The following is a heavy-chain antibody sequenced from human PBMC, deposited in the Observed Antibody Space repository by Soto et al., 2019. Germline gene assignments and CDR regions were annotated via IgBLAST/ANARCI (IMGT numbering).Heavy chain of an antibody. J-gene: IGHJ4*02. CDR3: ARGGQYRYFDY. D-gene: IGHD2-2*02. V-gene: IGHV1-18*01. CDR2: ISPYNGEK. Sequence: QVQLVQSGAEVKKPGASVKVSCTTSGYTFTLFGITWVRQAPGQWLEWLGWISPYNGEKKYAEKVEGRVTFTTDTSTATAHMELTSLTSDDTAEYYCARGGQYRYFDYWGQGTLVTVSS. CDR1: GYTFTLFG.